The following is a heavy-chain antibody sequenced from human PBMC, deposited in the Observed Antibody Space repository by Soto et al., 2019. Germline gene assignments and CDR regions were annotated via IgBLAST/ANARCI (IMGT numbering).Heavy chain of an antibody. D-gene: IGHD3-16*01. Sequence: SETLSLTCAVYGGSFSGYYWSWTRQPPGKGLEWIGEINHSGSTNYNPSLKSRVTISVDTSKNQFSLKLDPVTAADTAVYYCARRGQPAVKGDYWGQGTLVTVSS. CDR2: INHSGST. V-gene: IGHV4-34*01. CDR1: GGSFSGYY. J-gene: IGHJ4*02. CDR3: ARRGQPAVKGDY.